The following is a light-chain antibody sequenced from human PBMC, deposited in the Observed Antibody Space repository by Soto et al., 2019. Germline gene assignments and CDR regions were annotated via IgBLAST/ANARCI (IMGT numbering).Light chain of an antibody. Sequence: EIVLTQSPGTLSLSPGDRATLSCRASQSISSSYLAWYQQKPGQAPRLLIYGVSSRVSGIPDGFSGSGSGTDFTLTISRLEPEDFAVYYCQQYGSSPYTFGQGTKLEIK. CDR2: GVS. CDR1: QSISSSY. J-gene: IGKJ2*01. V-gene: IGKV3-20*01. CDR3: QQYGSSPYT.